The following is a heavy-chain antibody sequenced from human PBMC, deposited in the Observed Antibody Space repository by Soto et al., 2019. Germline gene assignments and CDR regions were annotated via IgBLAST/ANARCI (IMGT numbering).Heavy chain of an antibody. CDR1: GFTFSSYA. CDR2: ISGSGGST. J-gene: IGHJ4*02. CDR3: AKVWPGGITMIVVVIPPDY. D-gene: IGHD3-22*01. V-gene: IGHV3-23*01. Sequence: LRLSCAASGFTFSSYAMSWVRQAPGKGLEWVSAISGSGGSTYYADSVKGRFTISRDNSKNTLYLQMNSLRAEDTAVYYCAKVWPGGITMIVVVIPPDYWGQGTLVTVSS.